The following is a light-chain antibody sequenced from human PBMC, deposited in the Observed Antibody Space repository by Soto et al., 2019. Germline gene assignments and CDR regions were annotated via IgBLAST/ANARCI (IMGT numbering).Light chain of an antibody. CDR2: EVS. CDR3: SSYAGSNNQV. V-gene: IGLV2-8*01. Sequence: QSALTQPPSASGSPGQSVTISCTGTSSDVGGYNYVSWYQQHPGRAPKLMIYEVSKRPSGVPDRFSGSKSGNTASLTVSGVQAEDEAGYYCSSYAGSNNQVFGTGTKLTVL. J-gene: IGLJ1*01. CDR1: SSDVGGYNY.